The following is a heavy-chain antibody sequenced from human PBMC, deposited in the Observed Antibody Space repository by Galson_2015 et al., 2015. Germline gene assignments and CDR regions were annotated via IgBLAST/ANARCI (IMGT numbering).Heavy chain of an antibody. CDR1: GGTFSSYA. J-gene: IGHJ6*03. D-gene: IGHD5-24*01. V-gene: IGHV1-69*13. Sequence: SVKVSCKASGGTFSSYAISWVRQAPGQGLEWMGGIIPIFGTANYAQKVQGRVTITADESTSTVYMELSSLRSEDTAVYYCARDQRVAIMKYFYYGCMDVWGKGTAVTVSS. CDR2: IIPIFGTA. CDR3: ARDQRVAIMKYFYYGCMDV.